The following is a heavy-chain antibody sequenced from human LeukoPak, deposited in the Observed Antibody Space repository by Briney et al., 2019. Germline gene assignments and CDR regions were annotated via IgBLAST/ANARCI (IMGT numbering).Heavy chain of an antibody. CDR3: ARRKYSSSWSRFDY. V-gene: IGHV4-34*01. J-gene: IGHJ4*02. CDR1: GGSFSGYY. CDR2: INHSGST. Sequence: PSETLSLTCAVYGGSFSGYYWSWIRQPPGKGLGWIGEINHSGSTNYNPSLKSRVTISVDTSKNQFSLKLSSVTAADTAVYYCARRKYSSSWSRFDYWGQGTLVTVSS. D-gene: IGHD6-13*01.